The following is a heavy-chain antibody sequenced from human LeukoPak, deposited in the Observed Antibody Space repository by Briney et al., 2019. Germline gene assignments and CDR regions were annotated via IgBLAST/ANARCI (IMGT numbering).Heavy chain of an antibody. CDR1: GYSFTNYW. V-gene: IGHV5-51*01. D-gene: IGHD6-13*01. Sequence: HGESLKISCQGSGYSFTNYWIGWVRQMPGKGLEWMGIIYPGDSDTRYSPSFQGQVTISGDKSISTAYLQWSSLKASDTAMYYCARRRSYTSSLIDYWGQGTLVTVSS. J-gene: IGHJ4*02. CDR3: ARRRSYTSSLIDY. CDR2: IYPGDSDT.